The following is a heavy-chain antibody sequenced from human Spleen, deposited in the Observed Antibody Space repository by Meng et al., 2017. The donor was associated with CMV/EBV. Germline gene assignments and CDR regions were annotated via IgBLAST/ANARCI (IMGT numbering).Heavy chain of an antibody. CDR3: AKDGRGSSGGFYFDY. D-gene: IGHD6-6*01. J-gene: IGHJ4*02. CDR1: RFTFDDYT. V-gene: IGHV3-43*01. CDR2: VTWDGVTT. Sequence: GGSLRLSCAVSRFTFDDYTMHWVRQAPGKGLEWVSFVTWDGVTTFYADTVKGRFTIYRDNSKNSLYLQMNSLRTEDTALYYCAKDGRGSSGGFYFDYWGQGTLVTVSS.